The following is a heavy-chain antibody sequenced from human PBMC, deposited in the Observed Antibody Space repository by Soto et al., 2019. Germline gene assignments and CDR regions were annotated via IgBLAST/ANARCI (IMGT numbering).Heavy chain of an antibody. CDR2: INHSGST. CDR1: GGSFSGYY. Sequence: QVQLQQWGAGLLKPSETLSLTCAVYGGSFSGYYWSWIRQPPGKGLEWIGEINHSGSTNYNPSLKRRVTISVDTSKNQFSLKLSSVTAADTAVYYCARERIAVAGQYYYYYYGMDVWGQGTTVTVSS. D-gene: IGHD6-19*01. V-gene: IGHV4-34*01. CDR3: ARERIAVAGQYYYYYYGMDV. J-gene: IGHJ6*02.